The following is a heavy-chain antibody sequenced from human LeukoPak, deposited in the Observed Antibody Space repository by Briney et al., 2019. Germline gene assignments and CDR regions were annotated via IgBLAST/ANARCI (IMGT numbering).Heavy chain of an antibody. CDR3: ASAQLLWFGELSY. D-gene: IGHD3-10*01. CDR1: GYTFTGYY. V-gene: IGHV1-2*04. Sequence: ASVKVSCKASGYTFTGYYMHWVRQAPGQGLEWMGWINPNSGGTNYAQKFQGWVTMTRDTSISTAYMELSRLRSDDTAVYYCASAQLLWFGELSYWGQGTLVTVSS. CDR2: INPNSGGT. J-gene: IGHJ4*02.